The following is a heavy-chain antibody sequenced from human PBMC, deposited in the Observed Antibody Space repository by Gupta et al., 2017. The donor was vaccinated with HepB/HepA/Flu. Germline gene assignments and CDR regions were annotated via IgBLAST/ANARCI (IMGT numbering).Heavy chain of an antibody. CDR2: ISYSGST. CDR3: ARRMWTPKTGSIPAFDI. D-gene: IGHD3-9*01. J-gene: IGHJ3*02. CDR1: GGSISSSNYY. V-gene: IGHV4-39*01. Sequence: QLQLQESGPGLVKPSETLSLTCTLSGGSISSSNYYWGWIRQPPGKGLEWIGTISYSGSTYYKSSLRSRVAISVDTSKKQFSLKLSSVTAADTAVYYCARRMWTPKTGSIPAFDIWGQGTKVTVSS.